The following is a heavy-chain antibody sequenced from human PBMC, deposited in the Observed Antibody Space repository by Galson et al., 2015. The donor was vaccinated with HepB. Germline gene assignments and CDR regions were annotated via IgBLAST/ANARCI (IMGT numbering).Heavy chain of an antibody. J-gene: IGHJ4*02. CDR2: INAGNGNT. CDR1: GYTFTSYA. CDR3: ARFSGRDYYFDY. D-gene: IGHD1-26*01. V-gene: IGHV1-3*01. Sequence: SVKVSCKASGYTFTSYAMHWVRQAPGQRLEWMGWINAGNGNTKYSQKFQGRVTITRDTSASTAYMELSSLRSEDTAVYYCARFSGRDYYFDYWGQGTLVTVSS.